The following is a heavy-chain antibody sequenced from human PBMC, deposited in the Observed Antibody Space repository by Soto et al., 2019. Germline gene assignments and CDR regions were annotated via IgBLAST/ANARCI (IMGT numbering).Heavy chain of an antibody. V-gene: IGHV3-23*01. CDR3: AKVVSGWYYFDY. D-gene: IGHD6-19*01. Sequence: GGSLRLSCAASGFTLSSDAMSCGRQAPGKGLEWVSPISGIGGSTYYADSVKGRFTISRDNSKNTLDLQMNSLRAEDTAVYYCAKVVSGWYYFDYWGQGTLVTVSS. CDR2: ISGIGGST. J-gene: IGHJ4*02. CDR1: GFTLSSDA.